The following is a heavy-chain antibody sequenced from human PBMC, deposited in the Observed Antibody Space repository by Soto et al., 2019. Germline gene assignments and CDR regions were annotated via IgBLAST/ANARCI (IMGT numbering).Heavy chain of an antibody. CDR3: ARHGVYGDYY. CDR2: VYYSGST. V-gene: IGHV4-39*01. J-gene: IGHJ4*02. D-gene: IGHD4-17*01. CDR1: GGSVSSSSYY. Sequence: PSETLSLTCTVSGGSVSSSSYYWGWVRQPPGKGLEWIGSVYYSGSTYYNPSLESRVTISVDKSKNQFSLKLMSLSAADTAVYYCARHGVYGDYYWGQGTLVTVLL.